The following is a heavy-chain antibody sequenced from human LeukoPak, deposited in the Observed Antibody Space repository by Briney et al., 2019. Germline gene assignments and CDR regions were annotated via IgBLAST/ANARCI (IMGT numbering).Heavy chain of an antibody. V-gene: IGHV3-23*01. CDR2: ISNSGGST. CDR1: GFTCSNYA. D-gene: IGHD3-22*01. Sequence: PGGSLRLSCAASGFTCSNYAMSWVRQAPGKGLEWVSTISNSGGSTYSADSMKGRFTISRDNSKNTLFLQMSGLGAEDTAVYYCAKQTDTTGSRGGAFDIWGQGTMVTVSS. J-gene: IGHJ3*02. CDR3: AKQTDTTGSRGGAFDI.